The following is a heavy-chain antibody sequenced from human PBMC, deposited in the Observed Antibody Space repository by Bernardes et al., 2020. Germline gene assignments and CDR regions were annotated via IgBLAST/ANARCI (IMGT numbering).Heavy chain of an antibody. Sequence: VGSLIRSCAASGFTFSSYEMNWVRQAPGQGLEWVSFISSSGSTIYYVDSVKGRFTISRDNAKNSLYLQMNSLSPEDTAIYYCARAMSDYSNYRFFFEYWGQGTLVTVS. J-gene: IGHJ4*02. CDR1: GFTFSSYE. CDR3: ARAMSDYSNYRFFFEY. V-gene: IGHV3-48*03. CDR2: ISSSGSTI. D-gene: IGHD4-4*01.